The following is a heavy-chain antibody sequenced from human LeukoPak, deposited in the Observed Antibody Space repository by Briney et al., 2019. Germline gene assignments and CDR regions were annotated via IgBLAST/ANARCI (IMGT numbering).Heavy chain of an antibody. Sequence: GGSLRLSCAASGFTFSSYGMHWVRQAPGKGLEWVAVIWYDGSNKYYADSVKGRFTISRDNSKNTLYLQMNSLRAEDTAVYYCARGGYCSSTSCYTGRFDYWGQGTLVTVSS. CDR3: ARGGYCSSTSCYTGRFDY. V-gene: IGHV3-33*01. J-gene: IGHJ4*02. CDR1: GFTFSSYG. CDR2: IWYDGSNK. D-gene: IGHD2-2*02.